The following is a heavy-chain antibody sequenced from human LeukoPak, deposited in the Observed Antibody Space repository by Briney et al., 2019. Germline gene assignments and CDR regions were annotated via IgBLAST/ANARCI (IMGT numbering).Heavy chain of an antibody. D-gene: IGHD5-24*01. V-gene: IGHV3-30*02. CDR2: IPYDGSSK. J-gene: IGHJ4*02. CDR1: GFTFSNFG. Sequence: GGSLRLSCSTSGFTFSNFGMHWVPQAPGQGLEWVTFIPYDGSSKYYADSVKGRFTISRDNSKNTLSLQMNSLRAEDTAIYYCANGPTKDGFHYYFDFWGQGTLVTVSS. CDR3: ANGPTKDGFHYYFDF.